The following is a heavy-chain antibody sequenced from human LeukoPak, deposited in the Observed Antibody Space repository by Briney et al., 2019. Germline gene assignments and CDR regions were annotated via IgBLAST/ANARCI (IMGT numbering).Heavy chain of an antibody. Sequence: GGSLRLSCTASGFTFDDYAMQWLRQAPGKGLEWVSGTHWNGVNTNYPDSLQGRFTISRDNAKNSLYLQMNALTIDDTAFYFCAKDLGNSGHDAFVVWGPGTMVTVSS. CDR3: AKDLGNSGHDAFVV. J-gene: IGHJ3*01. D-gene: IGHD5-12*01. CDR1: GFTFDDYA. V-gene: IGHV3-9*01. CDR2: THWNGVNT.